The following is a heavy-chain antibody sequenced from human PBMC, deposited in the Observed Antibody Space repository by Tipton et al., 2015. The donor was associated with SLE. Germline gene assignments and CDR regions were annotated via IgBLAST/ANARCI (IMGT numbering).Heavy chain of an antibody. CDR2: ITYSGHT. CDR3: ATSRPWGVITQYFHH. D-gene: IGHD3-10*01. Sequence: TLSLTCTVSGGPLNHGGYYWNYIRQHPGEGLEWIGHITYSGHTLYNPSLQSRLTISVDTSKNQFSLKLTSVTAADTAVYFCATSRPWGVITQYFHHWGQGTVVIVSS. V-gene: IGHV4-31*03. CDR1: GGPLNHGGYY. J-gene: IGHJ1*01.